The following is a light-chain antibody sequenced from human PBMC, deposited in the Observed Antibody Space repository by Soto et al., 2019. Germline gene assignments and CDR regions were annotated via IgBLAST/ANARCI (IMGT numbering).Light chain of an antibody. CDR2: DNS. CDR3: QSDDSSLSGSV. V-gene: IGLV1-40*01. J-gene: IGLJ3*02. Sequence: QAVVTQPPSVSGAPGQRITISCTGSSSNIGAGHDVHWYQQLPGTAPKLLIYDNSNRPSGVPDRFSGSKSGTSASLAITGLQADDEADYYCQSDDSSLSGSVFGGGTKLTVL. CDR1: SSNIGAGHD.